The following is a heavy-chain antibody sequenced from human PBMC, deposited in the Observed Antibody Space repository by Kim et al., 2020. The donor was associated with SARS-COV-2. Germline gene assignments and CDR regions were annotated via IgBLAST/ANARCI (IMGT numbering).Heavy chain of an antibody. Sequence: GGSLRLSCAASGFTFSSYWMSWVRQAPGKGLEWVANIKQDGSEKYYVDSVKGRFTISRDNAKNSLYLQMNSLRAEDTAVYYCARAKVGKHTAMVNPYYYYGMDVWGQGTTVTVSS. CDR2: IKQDGSEK. J-gene: IGHJ6*02. CDR1: GFTFSSYW. CDR3: ARAKVGKHTAMVNPYYYYGMDV. V-gene: IGHV3-7*03. D-gene: IGHD5-18*01.